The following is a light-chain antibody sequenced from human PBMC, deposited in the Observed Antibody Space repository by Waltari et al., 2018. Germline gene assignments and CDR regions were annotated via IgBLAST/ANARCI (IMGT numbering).Light chain of an antibody. CDR3: SSYAGSDTYIL. CDR2: SVT. Sequence: QSALTQPRSVSGSPGQSVTISCTGTSGDVGGYYYVSWYQQYPGKAPKLLIYSVTRRPPGFPGRFSCPRTGNTASLPISGLQPEDEADYYCSSYAGSDTYILFGGGTKLTVL. V-gene: IGLV2-11*01. J-gene: IGLJ2*01. CDR1: SGDVGGYYY.